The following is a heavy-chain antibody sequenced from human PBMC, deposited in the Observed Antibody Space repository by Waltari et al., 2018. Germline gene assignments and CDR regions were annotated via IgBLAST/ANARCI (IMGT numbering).Heavy chain of an antibody. CDR2: INPNSGGT. Sequence: QVQLVQSGAEVKKPGASVNVSCTASGYSFTAYYIHWVRQAPGQGLEWMGWINPNSGGTKYAQKFQGRVTLTRDTSISTAYMELSSLRSDDTAVYYCAGTPTSPMKYFFYYMDVWGQGTTVTVSS. CDR1: GYSFTAYY. J-gene: IGHJ6*02. D-gene: IGHD1-1*01. CDR3: AGTPTSPMKYFFYYMDV. V-gene: IGHV1-2*02.